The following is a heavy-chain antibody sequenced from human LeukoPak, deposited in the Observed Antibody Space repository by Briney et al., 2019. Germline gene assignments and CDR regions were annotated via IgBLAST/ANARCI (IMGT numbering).Heavy chain of an antibody. CDR3: ARGSTYDFWSGYYEDY. J-gene: IGHJ4*02. CDR1: GGTFSSYA. Sequence: SVKVSCKASGGTFSSYAISWVRQAPGQGLEWMGGIIPIFGTANYAQKFQGRVTITTDESTSTAYMELSSLRSEDTAVYYCARGSTYDFWSGYYEDYWGQGTLVTVSS. V-gene: IGHV1-69*05. CDR2: IIPIFGTA. D-gene: IGHD3-3*01.